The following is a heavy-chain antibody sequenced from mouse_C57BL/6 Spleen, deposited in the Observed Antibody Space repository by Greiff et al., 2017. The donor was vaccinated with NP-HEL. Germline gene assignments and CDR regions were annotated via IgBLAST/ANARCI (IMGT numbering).Heavy chain of an antibody. CDR1: GFTFSDYG. CDR2: ISSGSSNI. D-gene: IGHD2-3*01. V-gene: IGHV5-17*01. Sequence: EVNVVESGGGLVKPGGSLKLSCAASGFTFSDYGMHWVRQAPEKGLEWVAYISSGSSNIYYADTVKGRFTISIDNAKNTLFLQMTSLRSEDTAMYYCATDGWAYWGQGTLVTVSA. J-gene: IGHJ3*01. CDR3: ATDGWAY.